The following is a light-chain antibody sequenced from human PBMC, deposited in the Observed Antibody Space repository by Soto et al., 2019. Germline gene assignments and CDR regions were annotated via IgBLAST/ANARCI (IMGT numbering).Light chain of an antibody. V-gene: IGLV2-18*02. J-gene: IGLJ2*01. CDR2: EVS. Sequence: QSALTQPPSVSGSPGQSVTISRTGTSSDVGSYNRVSWYQQPPGTAPKLMIYEVSNRPSGVPDRFSGSESGNTASLTISGLQAEDEADYYCSSYTSSSTLVFGGGTKVTVL. CDR1: SSDVGSYNR. CDR3: SSYTSSSTLV.